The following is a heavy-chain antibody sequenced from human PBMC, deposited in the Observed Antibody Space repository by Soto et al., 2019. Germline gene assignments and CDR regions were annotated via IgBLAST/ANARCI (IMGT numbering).Heavy chain of an antibody. D-gene: IGHD2-21*02. Sequence: SETLSLTCTVSGCSISSYYWSWIRQPPGKGLEWIGYIYYSGSTNYNPSLKSRVTISVDASKNQFSLKLSSVTAADTAVYYCARDLWGYCGTDCYPLDVWGQGTTVTVSS. CDR1: GCSISSYY. CDR3: ARDLWGYCGTDCYPLDV. CDR2: IYYSGST. V-gene: IGHV4-59*12. J-gene: IGHJ6*02.